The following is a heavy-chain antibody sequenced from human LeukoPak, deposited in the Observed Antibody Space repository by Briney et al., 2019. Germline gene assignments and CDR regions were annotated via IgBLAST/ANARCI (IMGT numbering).Heavy chain of an antibody. CDR3: AGGRCSSTSCADALDI. CDR1: GGSISSSRYY. Sequence: SETLSLTCTVSGGSISSSRYYWGWIRQPPGKGLEWIGCIYYSGSTYYNPSLKSRVTITVDTSKNQFSLKLSSVTAADTAVYYCAGGRCSSTSCADALDIWGQGTMVTVSS. J-gene: IGHJ3*02. D-gene: IGHD2-2*01. CDR2: IYYSGST. V-gene: IGHV4-39*01.